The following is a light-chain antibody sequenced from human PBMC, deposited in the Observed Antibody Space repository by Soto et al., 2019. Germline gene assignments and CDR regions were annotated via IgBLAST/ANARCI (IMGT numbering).Light chain of an antibody. Sequence: DIQMTQSPSSLSASVGGRVTITCRASQGIRYNLGWYQQRPGKAPERLIYDTFTLASGVPSRFSGSGSGTEFTLTIASLQPEDVATYYCLQDQAYPWTFGQGTKVELK. J-gene: IGKJ1*01. CDR1: QGIRYN. V-gene: IGKV1-17*01. CDR2: DTF. CDR3: LQDQAYPWT.